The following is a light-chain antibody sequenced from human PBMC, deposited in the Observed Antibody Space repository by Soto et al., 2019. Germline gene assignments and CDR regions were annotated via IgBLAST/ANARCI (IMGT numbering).Light chain of an antibody. Sequence: EIVLTQSPATVSLSPGERATLSCRASQSVNNHLAWYQQRSGQSPRLLIYEASNRATGIPARFSGSGSVTDFTLPISSLEPEDFAVYYCQQYNNWPFLLTFGGGTKVEIK. CDR2: EAS. V-gene: IGKV3-11*01. CDR3: QQYNNWPFLLT. J-gene: IGKJ4*01. CDR1: QSVNNH.